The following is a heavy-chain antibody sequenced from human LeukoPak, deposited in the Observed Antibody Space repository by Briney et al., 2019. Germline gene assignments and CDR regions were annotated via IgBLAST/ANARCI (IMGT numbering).Heavy chain of an antibody. V-gene: IGHV3-30*04. CDR1: AFTFSSYN. J-gene: IGHJ4*02. D-gene: IGHD3-10*01. CDR2: ISYDGRNK. CDR3: VRGYGGYWFDY. Sequence: GGSLRLSCAASAFTFSSYNMHWVRQAAGKGLEWVALISYDGRNKYYADSVKGRFTISGDNSKTTLYLQMNSLRTEDTALYYCVRGYGGYWFDYWGQGTLVTVSS.